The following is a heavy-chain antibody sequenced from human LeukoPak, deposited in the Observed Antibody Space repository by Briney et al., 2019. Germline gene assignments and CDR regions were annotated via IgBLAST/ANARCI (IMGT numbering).Heavy chain of an antibody. CDR3: ARDGGY. J-gene: IGHJ4*02. CDR1: GFTFSSYW. D-gene: IGHD3-10*01. CDR2: INSDGSSV. Sequence: GGSLRLSCAASGFTFSSYWMHWARQAPGQGPVWVPRINSDGSSVSYAEDVKGRFTISRDNAKNTLYLQMNSLRAEDTAVYYCARDGGYWGQGTLVTVSS. V-gene: IGHV3-74*01.